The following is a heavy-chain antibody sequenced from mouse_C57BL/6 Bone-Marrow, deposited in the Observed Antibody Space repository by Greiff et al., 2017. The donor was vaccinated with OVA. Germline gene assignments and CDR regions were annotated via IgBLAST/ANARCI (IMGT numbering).Heavy chain of an antibody. D-gene: IGHD1-2*01. CDR3: ARTVLRHYFDY. CDR1: GYTFTDYY. Sequence: QVQLQQSGAELVRPGASVKLSCKASGYTFTDYYINWVKQRPGQGLEWIARIYPGSGNTYYNEKFKGKATLTADKSSSTAYMQLSSLTSEDSAVYFCARTVLRHYFDYWSQGTTLTVSS. V-gene: IGHV1-76*01. CDR2: IYPGSGNT. J-gene: IGHJ2*01.